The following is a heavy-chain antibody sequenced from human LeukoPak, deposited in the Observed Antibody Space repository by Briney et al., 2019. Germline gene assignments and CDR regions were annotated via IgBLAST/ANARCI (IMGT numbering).Heavy chain of an antibody. CDR2: INPDAGTK. Sequence: PGGSLTLSCETSGFTFSTYWMSWVRQAPEKGLEWVASINPDAGTKHYLDSVKGRFTISRDNAKNTLYLQMNNLRAEDTAMYYCARDQRVTGRPDIDYWGQGTLVIVSS. CDR3: ARDQRVTGRPDIDY. V-gene: IGHV3-7*01. CDR1: GFTFSTYW. J-gene: IGHJ4*02. D-gene: IGHD6-6*01.